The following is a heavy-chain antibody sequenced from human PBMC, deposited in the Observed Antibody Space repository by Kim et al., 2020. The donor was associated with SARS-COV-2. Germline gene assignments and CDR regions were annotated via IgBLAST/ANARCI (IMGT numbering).Heavy chain of an antibody. Sequence: ASVKVSCKVSGYTLTELSMHGVRQAPGKGLEWMGGFDPEDGETIYAQKFQGRVTMTEDTSTDTAYMELSSLRSEDTAVYYCATDFAYGSGSYPRFDYWGQGTLVTVSS. CDR3: ATDFAYGSGSYPRFDY. CDR1: GYTLTELS. CDR2: FDPEDGET. D-gene: IGHD3-10*01. V-gene: IGHV1-24*01. J-gene: IGHJ4*02.